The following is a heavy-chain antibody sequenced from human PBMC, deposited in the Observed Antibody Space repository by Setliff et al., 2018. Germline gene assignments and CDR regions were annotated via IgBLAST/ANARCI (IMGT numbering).Heavy chain of an antibody. CDR1: GDSISSTYH. Sequence: SETLSLTCTVSGDSISSTYHWGWIRQSPGKGLEWIGSIYYSGSTYYNPSLKSRVTISVDTSKNQFSLRLNSVTAADTAVYYCARLWISYESNTYFYPKYFDFWGQGTLVTVSS. V-gene: IGHV4-38-2*02. CDR3: ARLWISYESNTYFYPKYFDF. CDR2: IYYSGST. D-gene: IGHD3-22*01. J-gene: IGHJ4*02.